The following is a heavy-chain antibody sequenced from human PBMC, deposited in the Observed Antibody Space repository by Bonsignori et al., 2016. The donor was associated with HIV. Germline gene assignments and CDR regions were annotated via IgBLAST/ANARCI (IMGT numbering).Heavy chain of an antibody. CDR2: IYYSGST. Sequence: SETLSLTCTVSGGSISSSSYYWGWIRQPPGKGLEWIGSIYYSGSTYYNPSLKSRVTISVDTSKNQFSLKLSSVTAADTAVYYCAREDIVLMVYASHHYMDVWGKGTTVTVSS. CDR3: AREDIVLMVYASHHYMDV. J-gene: IGHJ6*03. CDR1: GGSISSSSYY. V-gene: IGHV4-39*07. D-gene: IGHD2-8*01.